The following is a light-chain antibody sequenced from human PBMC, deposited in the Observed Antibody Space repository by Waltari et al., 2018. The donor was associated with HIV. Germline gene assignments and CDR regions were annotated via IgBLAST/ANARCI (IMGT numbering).Light chain of an antibody. Sequence: QSVLTQPPSASGTPGQGVTISCSGSSSNIGSNAVNWYRQLPGTAPKVLIYSNNQRPSGVPDRFSGSKSGTSASLAISGLRSEDEADYYCAAWGDSLTSFVSGTGTKVTVL. V-gene: IGLV1-44*01. J-gene: IGLJ1*01. CDR3: AAWGDSLTSFV. CDR1: SSNIGSNA. CDR2: SNN.